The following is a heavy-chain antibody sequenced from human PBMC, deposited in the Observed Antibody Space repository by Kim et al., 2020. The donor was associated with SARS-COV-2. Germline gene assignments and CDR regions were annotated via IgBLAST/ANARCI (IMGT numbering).Heavy chain of an antibody. CDR1: GGSISSYY. V-gene: IGHV4-59*13. D-gene: IGHD2-8*02. CDR2: IYYSGST. Sequence: SETLSLTCTVSGGSISSYYWNWIRQPPGKGLEWIGYIYYSGSTNYNPSLKSRVTISVDTSKNRFSLKLTSVTAADTAVYYCARAGPNWWENWFDPWGQGTLVTVSS. CDR3: ARAGPNWWENWFDP. J-gene: IGHJ5*02.